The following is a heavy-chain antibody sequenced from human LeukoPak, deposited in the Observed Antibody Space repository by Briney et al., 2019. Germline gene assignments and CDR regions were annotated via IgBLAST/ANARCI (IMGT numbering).Heavy chain of an antibody. V-gene: IGHV3-64D*06. CDR1: GFTFSVYA. D-gene: IGHD2-21*02. Sequence: GGSLRLSCSASGFTFSVYAVHWVRQAPGKGLEYVSTIISNGGSTYYADSVKGRFTISRDNSKNTVSLQMSSLRAEDTALYYCVKDGLAFCGGDCYSYFDYWGQGTLVTVSS. CDR3: VKDGLAFCGGDCYSYFDY. J-gene: IGHJ4*02. CDR2: IISNGGST.